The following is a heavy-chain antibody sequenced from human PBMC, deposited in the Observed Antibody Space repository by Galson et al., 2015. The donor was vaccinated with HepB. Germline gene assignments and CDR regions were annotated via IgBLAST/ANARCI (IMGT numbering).Heavy chain of an antibody. J-gene: IGHJ4*02. Sequence: SLRLSCAASGFTFSSYAMHWVRQAPGKGLEWVAVISYDGSNKYYADSVKGRFTISRDNSKNTLYLQMNSLRAEDTAVYYCARSSGYDIDYWGQGTLVTVSS. CDR3: ARSSGYDIDY. D-gene: IGHD5-12*01. CDR1: GFTFSSYA. CDR2: ISYDGSNK. V-gene: IGHV3-30-3*01.